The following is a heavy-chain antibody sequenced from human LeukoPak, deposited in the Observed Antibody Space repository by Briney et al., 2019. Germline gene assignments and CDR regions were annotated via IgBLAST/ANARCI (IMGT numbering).Heavy chain of an antibody. CDR2: IYYSGST. D-gene: IGHD5-12*01. Sequence: SETLSLTCTVSGGSISSSSYYWGWIRQPPGKGPEWIGSIYYSGSTYYNPSLKSRVTISVDTSKNQFSLKLSSVTAADTAVYHCAYSGYDSHYYYYMDVWGKGTTVTVSS. CDR3: AYSGYDSHYYYYMDV. CDR1: GGSISSSSYY. J-gene: IGHJ6*03. V-gene: IGHV4-39*01.